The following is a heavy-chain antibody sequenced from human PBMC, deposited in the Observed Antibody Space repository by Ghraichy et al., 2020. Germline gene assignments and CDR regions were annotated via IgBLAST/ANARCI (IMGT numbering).Heavy chain of an antibody. Sequence: GGSLRLSCAASGFTFSSYWMSWVRQAPGKGLEWVANIKQDGSEKYYVDSVKGRFTISKDNAKNSLYLQMNSLRAEDTAVYYCARVVVGALSDYWGQGTLVTVSS. V-gene: IGHV3-7*03. CDR3: ARVVVGALSDY. D-gene: IGHD1-26*01. J-gene: IGHJ4*02. CDR1: GFTFSSYW. CDR2: IKQDGSEK.